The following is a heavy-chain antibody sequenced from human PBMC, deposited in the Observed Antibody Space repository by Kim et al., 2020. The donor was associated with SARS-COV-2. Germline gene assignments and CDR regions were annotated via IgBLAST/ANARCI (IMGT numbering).Heavy chain of an antibody. J-gene: IGHJ6*02. CDR2: IDPSDSYT. V-gene: IGHV5-10-1*01. D-gene: IGHD6-13*01. Sequence: GESLKISCKGSGYSFTSYWISWVRQMPGKGLEWMGRIDPSDSYTNYSPSFQGHVTISADKSISTAYLQWSSLKASDTAMYYCATQLIAAASPGYYYYGMDVWGQGTTVTVSS. CDR3: ATQLIAAASPGYYYYGMDV. CDR1: GYSFTSYW.